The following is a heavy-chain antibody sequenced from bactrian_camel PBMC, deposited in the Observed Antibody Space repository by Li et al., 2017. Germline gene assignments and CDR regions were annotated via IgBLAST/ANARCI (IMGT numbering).Heavy chain of an antibody. CDR1: EYIIRTYC. J-gene: IGHJ4*01. V-gene: IGHV3S53*01. CDR3: AGSRIMWHGYCPSYDY. CDR2: IGWGIST. D-gene: IGHD7*01. Sequence: HVQLVESGGVSAQAGGSLRLSCESDEYIIRTYCMGWFRQAPGKEREEVAHIGWGISTTYADSVKGRFTISKDNAKNTLYLQLDSLKPEDTAMYYCAGSRIMWHGYCPSYDYWGQGTQVTVS.